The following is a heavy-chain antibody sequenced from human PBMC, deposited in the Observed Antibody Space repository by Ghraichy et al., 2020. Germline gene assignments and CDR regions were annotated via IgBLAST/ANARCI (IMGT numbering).Heavy chain of an antibody. V-gene: IGHV4-39*01. CDR2: IFYNGNV. CDR3: ARHHWRGNDAFDI. CDR1: GGSISSNDDY. Sequence: SQTLSLTCTVSGGSISSNDDYWGWIRQPPGKGLEWNGSIFYNGNVYYNPSLKSRVTISVDTSKNQFSLKLSSVTAADTAVYYCARHHWRGNDAFDIWGQGTVVTVSS. J-gene: IGHJ3*02. D-gene: IGHD3-16*01.